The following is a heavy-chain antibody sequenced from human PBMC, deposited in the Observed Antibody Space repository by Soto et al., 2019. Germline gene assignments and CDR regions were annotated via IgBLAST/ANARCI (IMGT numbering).Heavy chain of an antibody. CDR2: ISTNKRT. Sequence: QVQLQESGPGLVKPSETLSLTCSVSGASVNEDYWTWIRQSPGKGLEWMGYISTNKRTAYTPSLKSRLAFSLDTSMTQLSLRLTSMTAADTAIYFCASLPDIRGWPFDSWGQGTLVAVSS. D-gene: IGHD6-19*01. V-gene: IGHV4-59*02. CDR3: ASLPDIRGWPFDS. CDR1: GASVNEDY. J-gene: IGHJ4*02.